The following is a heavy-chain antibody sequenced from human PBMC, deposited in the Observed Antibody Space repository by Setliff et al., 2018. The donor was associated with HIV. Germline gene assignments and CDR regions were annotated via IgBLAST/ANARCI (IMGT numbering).Heavy chain of an antibody. V-gene: IGHV4-38-2*01. J-gene: IGHJ5*02. CDR2: VYHSGKT. D-gene: IGHD3-16*01. CDR1: GQFISDGYY. Sequence: SETLSLTCAVSGQFISDGYYWGWIRQPPGKGLEWIGSVYHSGKTYYNPSLKSRVTMSAETSKHQISLMLRSMTAADTAVYYCAKHDFGEGSCFDTWGQGSLVTVSS. CDR3: AKHDFGEGSCFDT.